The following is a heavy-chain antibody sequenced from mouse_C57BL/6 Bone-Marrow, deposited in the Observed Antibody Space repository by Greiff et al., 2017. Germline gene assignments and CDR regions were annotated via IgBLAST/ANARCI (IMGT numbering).Heavy chain of an antibody. Sequence: EVKLEESGPGLVKPSQSLSLTCSVTGYSITSGYYWNWIRQFPGNKLEWMGYISYDGSNNYNPSLKNRISITRDTSKNQFFLKLNSVTTEDTATYYCAAVYYYYAMDYWGQGTSVTVSS. D-gene: IGHD2-1*01. CDR2: ISYDGSN. V-gene: IGHV3-6*01. CDR1: GYSITSGYY. CDR3: AAVYYYYAMDY. J-gene: IGHJ4*01.